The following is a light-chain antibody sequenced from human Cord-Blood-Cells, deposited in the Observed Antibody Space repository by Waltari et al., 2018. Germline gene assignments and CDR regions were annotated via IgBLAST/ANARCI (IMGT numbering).Light chain of an antibody. CDR2: WAS. V-gene: IGKV4-1*01. CDR3: QQYSSTPWT. Sequence: DIVMTQSPDSLAVSLGERATINCKSSQSVLYSSNNKNYLAWYQQKPGQPPKLLIYWASTRESGVPDRFSCSGSRTDFTLTSSSLQAEDVAVYYCQQYSSTPWTFGQGTKVEIK. CDR1: QSVLYSSNNKNY. J-gene: IGKJ1*01.